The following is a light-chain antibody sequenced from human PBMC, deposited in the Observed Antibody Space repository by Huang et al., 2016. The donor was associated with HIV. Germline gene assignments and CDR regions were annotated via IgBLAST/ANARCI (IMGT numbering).Light chain of an antibody. J-gene: IGKJ1*01. V-gene: IGKV3-20*01. CDR3: QQYGSSPLT. CDR1: QSVSNSY. CDR2: GAS. Sequence: EIVLTQSPGTLSLSPGGRATLSFRASQSVSNSYLAWYQQKPGQAPRLRIYGASSRATGGPDRVNGGGSGTDFTLTISGLEPEDFAVYYCQQYGSSPLTFGQGTKVEIK.